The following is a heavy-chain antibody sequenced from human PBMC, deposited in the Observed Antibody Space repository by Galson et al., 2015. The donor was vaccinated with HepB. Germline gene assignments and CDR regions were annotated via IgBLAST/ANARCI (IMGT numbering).Heavy chain of an antibody. CDR1: GYSFTSYW. Sequence: QSGAEVTKPGESLKMSCKGSGYSFTSYWIGWVRQMPGKGLEWMGIIYPGDSDTRYSPSFQGQVTISADKSISTAYLQWSSLKASDTAMYYCARVLLWFGELSHFDYWGQGTLVTVSS. CDR2: IYPGDSDT. V-gene: IGHV5-51*01. CDR3: ARVLLWFGELSHFDY. J-gene: IGHJ4*02. D-gene: IGHD3-10*01.